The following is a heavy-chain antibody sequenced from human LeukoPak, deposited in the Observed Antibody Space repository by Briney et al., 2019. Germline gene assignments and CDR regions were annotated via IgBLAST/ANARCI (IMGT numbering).Heavy chain of an antibody. J-gene: IGHJ3*02. D-gene: IGHD2/OR15-2a*01. V-gene: IGHV1-18*01. CDR3: ARELASNIRSFDM. CDR1: GYTFTNYG. CDR2: ISAYNGNT. Sequence: ASVKVSCKASGYTFTNYGISWVRQAPGQGLEWMGWISAYNGNTNYAQKFQGRVTMTTDTSTSTAYMELRSLRSDDTAVYYCARELASNIRSFDMWGPGTMVTVSS.